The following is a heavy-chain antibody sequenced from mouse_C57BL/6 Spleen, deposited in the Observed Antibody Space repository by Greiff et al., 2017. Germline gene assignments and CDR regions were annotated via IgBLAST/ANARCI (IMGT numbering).Heavy chain of an antibody. Sequence: EVKLVESGGGLVQPGGSLSLSCAASGFTFTDYYMSWVRQPPGKALEWLGVIRNKANGYTTEYSASVKGRFTISRDNSQSILYLQMNALRAEDSATYYCARWDWDGGNWFAYWGQGTLVTVSA. J-gene: IGHJ3*01. CDR2: IRNKANGYTT. CDR1: GFTFTDYY. D-gene: IGHD4-1*01. CDR3: ARWDWDGGNWFAY. V-gene: IGHV7-3*01.